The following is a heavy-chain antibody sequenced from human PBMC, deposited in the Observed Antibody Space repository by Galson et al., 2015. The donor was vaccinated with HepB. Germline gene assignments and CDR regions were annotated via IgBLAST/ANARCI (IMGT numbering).Heavy chain of an antibody. Sequence: SLRLSCAASGFSFTSHSMNWVRQAPGEGLEGVTYISSGGTKYYADSVKGRFTISRDNVKKSMYLHMSSLRVEDTAVYYCARNPASYDYYNMDVWGQGTTVTVSS. J-gene: IGHJ6*02. CDR2: ISSGGTK. CDR1: GFSFTSHS. CDR3: ARNPASYDYYNMDV. D-gene: IGHD2/OR15-2a*01. V-gene: IGHV3-48*01.